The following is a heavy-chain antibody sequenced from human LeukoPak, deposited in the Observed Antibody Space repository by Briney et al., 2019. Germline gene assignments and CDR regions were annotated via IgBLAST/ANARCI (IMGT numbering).Heavy chain of an antibody. J-gene: IGHJ4*02. D-gene: IGHD1-1*01. CDR1: GFTFDDYV. CDR2: INWDGGGT. CDR3: AKERAGYGAGIDD. V-gene: IGHV3-43D*03. Sequence: GGSLRLSCAASGFTFDDYVMYWVRQAPGKGLEWVSLINWDGGGTYYADSVKGRFTISRDNSKNSPYLQMNSLRVEDTALYYCAKERAGYGAGIDDWGQGTLVTVSS.